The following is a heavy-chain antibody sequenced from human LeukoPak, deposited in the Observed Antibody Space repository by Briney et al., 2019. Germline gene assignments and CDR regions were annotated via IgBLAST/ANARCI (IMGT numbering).Heavy chain of an antibody. CDR3: ARDPSSGGDY. D-gene: IGHD6-19*01. V-gene: IGHV1-2*02. J-gene: IGHJ4*02. CDR1: GYTFTVYY. CDR2: INPNSGGT. Sequence: GASVTVSCTSSGYTFTVYYMHWVRQAPGQGLEWMGWINPNSGGTNYAQKFQGRVTMTRDTSISTAYMELSRLRSDDTAVYYCARDPSSGGDYWGQGTLVTVSS.